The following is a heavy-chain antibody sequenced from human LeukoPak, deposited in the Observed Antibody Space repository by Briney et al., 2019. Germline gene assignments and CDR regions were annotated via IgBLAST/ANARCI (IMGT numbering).Heavy chain of an antibody. CDR1: GLTFSKYG. D-gene: IGHD2-15*01. CDR2: VWYDGTNK. J-gene: IGHJ4*02. Sequence: PGRSLRLSCAASGLTFSKYGMNWVRQFPGKGLEWVANVWYDGTNKFYRDSVKGRFTIYRDNPKNTLFLQMDSLRREDTAVYYCAREIDCNGGACYSVLGYWGQGTPVIVAS. V-gene: IGHV3-33*01. CDR3: AREIDCNGGACYSVLGY.